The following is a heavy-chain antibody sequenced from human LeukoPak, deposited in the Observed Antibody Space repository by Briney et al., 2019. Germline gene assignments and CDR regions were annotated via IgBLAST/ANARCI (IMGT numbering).Heavy chain of an antibody. CDR3: AKDNRFSAEYFQY. CDR2: ISWNSGSI. V-gene: IGHV3-9*01. J-gene: IGHJ1*01. D-gene: IGHD1-14*01. Sequence: GGSLRLSCAASGFTFDDYAVHWVRHAPGKGLEWVSGISWNSGSIGYADSVRGRFTISRDNAKNSLYLQMNSLRAEDTALYYCAKDNRFSAEYFQYWGQGTLVTVSS. CDR1: GFTFDDYA.